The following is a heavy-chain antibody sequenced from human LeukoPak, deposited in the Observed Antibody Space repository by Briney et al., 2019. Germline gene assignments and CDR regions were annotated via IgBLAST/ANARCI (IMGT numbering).Heavy chain of an antibody. Sequence: GASVKVSCKASGGTFSSYAISWVRQAPGQGLEWMGRIIPILGIANYAQKFQGRVTITADKSTSTAHMELSSLRSEDTAVYYCARRRSITGTGEIGYWGQGTLVTVSS. CDR1: GGTFSSYA. J-gene: IGHJ4*02. CDR2: IIPILGIA. D-gene: IGHD1-20*01. V-gene: IGHV1-69*04. CDR3: ARRRSITGTGEIGY.